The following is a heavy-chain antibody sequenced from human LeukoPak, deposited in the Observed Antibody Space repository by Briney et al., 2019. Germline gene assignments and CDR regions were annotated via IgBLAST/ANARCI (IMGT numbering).Heavy chain of an antibody. CDR3: ARGDYETPFDY. V-gene: IGHV4-59*08. D-gene: IGHD4-17*01. CDR1: GGSISSYC. CDR2: IYYSGST. J-gene: IGHJ4*02. Sequence: PSETLSLTCTVSGGSISSYCWSWIRQPPGKGLEWIGYIYYSGSTNYNPSLKSRVTISVDTSKNQFSLKLSSVTAADTAVYYCARGDYETPFDYWGQGTLVTVSS.